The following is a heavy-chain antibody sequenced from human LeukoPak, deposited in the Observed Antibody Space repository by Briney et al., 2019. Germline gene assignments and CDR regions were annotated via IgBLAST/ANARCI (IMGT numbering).Heavy chain of an antibody. Sequence: PSETLSLTCAVYGGSFSGYYWSWIRQPPGKGLEWIGEINHSGSTNYNPSLKSRVTISVDTSKNQFSLKLSSVTAVDTAVYYCARGGWRAYYYYYGMDVWGQGTTVTVSS. J-gene: IGHJ6*02. CDR1: GGSFSGYY. CDR3: ARGGWRAYYYYYGMDV. D-gene: IGHD6-19*01. CDR2: INHSGST. V-gene: IGHV4-34*01.